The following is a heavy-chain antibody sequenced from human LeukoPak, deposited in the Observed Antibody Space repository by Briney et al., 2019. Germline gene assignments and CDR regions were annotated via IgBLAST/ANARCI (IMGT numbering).Heavy chain of an antibody. V-gene: IGHV3-48*01. J-gene: IGHJ4*02. CDR2: ISSSSSSI. D-gene: IGHD6-6*01. CDR1: GFTFSNYG. Sequence: GGSLRLSCAASGFTFSNYGMDWVRQAPGKGLEWVSYISSSSSSIYYADSVKGRFTISRDNAKNSLFLQMNSLRAEDTAVYYCARGGAPRPDYWGQGTLVTVSS. CDR3: ARGGAPRPDY.